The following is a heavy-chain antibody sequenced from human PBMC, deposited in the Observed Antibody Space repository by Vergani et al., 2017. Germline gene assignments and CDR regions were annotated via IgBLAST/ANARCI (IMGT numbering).Heavy chain of an antibody. Sequence: EVQLVESGGGLVKPGGSLRLSCAASGFTFSSYSMNWVRQAPGKGLEWVSSISSSSSYIYYADSVKGRFTISRDNSKNSLYLQMNCLRTEDTALYYCAKASLDTAMVTFVDYWGQGTLVTVSS. V-gene: IGHV3-21*04. CDR2: ISSSSSYI. CDR1: GFTFSSYS. CDR3: AKASLDTAMVTFVDY. D-gene: IGHD5-18*01. J-gene: IGHJ4*02.